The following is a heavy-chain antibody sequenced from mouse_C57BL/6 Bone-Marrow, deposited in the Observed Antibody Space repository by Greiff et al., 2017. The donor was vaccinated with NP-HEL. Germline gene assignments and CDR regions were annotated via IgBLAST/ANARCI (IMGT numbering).Heavy chain of an antibody. D-gene: IGHD1-1*01. Sequence: EVKLMESGPELVKPGASVKISCKASGYSFTDYNMNWVKQSNGKSLEWIGVINPNYGTTSYNQKFKGKATLTVDQSSSTAYMQLNSLTSEDSAVYYCAKGGYLTTVGDWGQGTTLTVSS. CDR3: AKGGYLTTVGD. CDR1: GYSFTDYN. V-gene: IGHV1-39*01. J-gene: IGHJ2*01. CDR2: INPNYGTT.